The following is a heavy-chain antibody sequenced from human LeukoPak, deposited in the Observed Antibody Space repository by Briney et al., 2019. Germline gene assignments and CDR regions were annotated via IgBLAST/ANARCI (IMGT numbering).Heavy chain of an antibody. D-gene: IGHD6-19*01. CDR1: GFTFSDYA. CDR2: ISSDGINK. Sequence: PGGSLRLSCAASGFTFSDYAMHWVRRDPGKGLEWVALISSDGINKYYADSVKGRFTISRDNSKNTLYLQMISLRPEDTAFYYCARDVSGWYYFDYWGQGTLVTVSS. V-gene: IGHV3-30-3*01. CDR3: ARDVSGWYYFDY. J-gene: IGHJ4*02.